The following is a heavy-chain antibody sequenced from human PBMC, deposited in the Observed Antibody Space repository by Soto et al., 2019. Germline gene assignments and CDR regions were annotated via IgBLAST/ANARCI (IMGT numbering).Heavy chain of an antibody. CDR3: VRGGGGGLFDP. CDR2: ISPGSRYP. D-gene: IGHD2-15*01. J-gene: IGHJ5*02. CDR1: GFTFGDSY. V-gene: IGHV3-11*06. Sequence: GSLRLSCAGSGFTFGDSYMSWIRQAPGKGLEWLSYISPGSRYPAYADSVKGRFTISRDNAKRSLYLQIMSLTAEDTAIYYCVRGGGGGLFDPWGQGTMVTVS.